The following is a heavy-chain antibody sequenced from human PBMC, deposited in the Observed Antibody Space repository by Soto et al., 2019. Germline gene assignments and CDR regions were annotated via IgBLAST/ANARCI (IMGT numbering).Heavy chain of an antibody. V-gene: IGHV1-18*01. CDR1: GYTFSTYG. CDR3: ARDWKGAGGFDP. D-gene: IGHD1-1*01. J-gene: IGHJ5*02. Sequence: QVQLVQSGAEVKKPGASVKVSCKASGYTFSTYGFSWVRQAPGQGLEWMGWIGADNGDTNYAQNFQGRVTMTTYASTTTSYMELRSLTSDDTAVYFCARDWKGAGGFDPWGQGTLVTVSS. CDR2: IGADNGDT.